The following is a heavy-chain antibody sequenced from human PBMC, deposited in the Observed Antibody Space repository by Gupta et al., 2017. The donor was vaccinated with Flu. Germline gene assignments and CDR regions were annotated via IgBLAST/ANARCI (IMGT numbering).Heavy chain of an antibody. CDR1: SSSNKY. CDR2: VDDIGVY. CDR3: ARRRDDGSFDV. D-gene: IGHD4-17*01. V-gene: IGHV4-39*01. Sequence: SSSNKYCAEVGQATGEGLDCVRTVDDIGVYYCKQPLKRRVTISLDTSENQIPLRLSSVTAADTAIYYCARRRDDGSFDVWGQGRRVTVSS. J-gene: IGHJ4*02.